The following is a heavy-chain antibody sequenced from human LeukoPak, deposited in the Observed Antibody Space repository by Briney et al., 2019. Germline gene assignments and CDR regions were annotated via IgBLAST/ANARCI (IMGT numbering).Heavy chain of an antibody. CDR1: GGTFSSYA. J-gene: IGHJ4*02. CDR2: IIPIFGTA. Sequence: SVKVSCKASGGTFSSYAISWVRQAPGQGLEWMGGIIPIFGTANYAQQFQGRVTITADESTSTAYMELSCLRSEDTAVYYCASFDSSGRFDYWGQGTLVTVSS. V-gene: IGHV1-69*13. CDR3: ASFDSSGRFDY. D-gene: IGHD3-22*01.